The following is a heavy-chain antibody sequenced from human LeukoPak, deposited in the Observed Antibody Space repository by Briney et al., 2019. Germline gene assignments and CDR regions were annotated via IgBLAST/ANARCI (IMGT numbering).Heavy chain of an antibody. D-gene: IGHD2-2*02. Sequence: GGSLRLSCEASGFTFGNYAMNWVRQASVKGLGWVSTISGTGSSTYYADSAKGRFTISRDNSKDTLFLQLNSLTAADTAMYFCAKASVAIPQYCNSWGQGTLVTVSS. V-gene: IGHV3-23*01. CDR1: GFTFGNYA. CDR3: AKASVAIPQYCNS. CDR2: ISGTGSST. J-gene: IGHJ5*02.